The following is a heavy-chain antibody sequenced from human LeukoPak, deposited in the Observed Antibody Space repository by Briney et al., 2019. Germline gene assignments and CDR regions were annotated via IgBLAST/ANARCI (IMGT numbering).Heavy chain of an antibody. Sequence: GGSLRLSCAASGFTFSSYGMHWVRQAPGKGLEGVAVIWYDGSNKYYADSVKGRFTISRDNSKNTLYLQMNSLRAEDTAVYYCARAGGIQLWSQGYWGQGTLVTVSS. D-gene: IGHD5-18*01. J-gene: IGHJ4*02. CDR3: ARAGGIQLWSQGY. CDR1: GFTFSSYG. V-gene: IGHV3-33*01. CDR2: IWYDGSNK.